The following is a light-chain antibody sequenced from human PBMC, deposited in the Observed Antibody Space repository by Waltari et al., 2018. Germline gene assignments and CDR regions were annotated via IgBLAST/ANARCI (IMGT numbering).Light chain of an antibody. CDR2: KVY. Sequence: SYELTQPPSVSVSPGQTANITCSGDAFPKQYVSWHQQKSGQAPVLVIYKVYERASGISERFSGSRSGTTVTLTISGAQPEDEADYYCQSADSSGTYSVIFGGGTKLTVL. CDR3: QSADSSGTYSVI. V-gene: IGLV3-25*03. J-gene: IGLJ2*01. CDR1: AFPKQY.